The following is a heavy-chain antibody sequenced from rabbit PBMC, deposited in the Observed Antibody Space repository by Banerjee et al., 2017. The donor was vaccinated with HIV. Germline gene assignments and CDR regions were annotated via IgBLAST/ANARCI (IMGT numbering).Heavy chain of an antibody. CDR2: IGSGSGNT. J-gene: IGHJ4*01. V-gene: IGHV1S45*01. Sequence: QEQLEESGGDLVKPEGSLTLTCTASGFSFSGSYWICWVRQAPGEGLEWIACIGSGSGNTGYATWAKGRFTISKSSSTTVTLQMTSLTAADTATYFCARNWAGSNYAFNLWGQGTLVTVS. D-gene: IGHD8-1*01. CDR1: GFSFSGSYW. CDR3: ARNWAGSNYAFNL.